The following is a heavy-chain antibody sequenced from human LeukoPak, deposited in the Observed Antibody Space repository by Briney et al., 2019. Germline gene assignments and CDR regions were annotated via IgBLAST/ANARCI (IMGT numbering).Heavy chain of an antibody. CDR1: GFTFISYN. Sequence: PGGSLRLSCAASGFTFISYNMLWARQAPGKGLEWVSYISSSSSTIYYADSVKGRFTISRDNAKNSLYLQMNSLRDEDTAVYYCAGDDSGSGSYRDVFDIWGQGTMVTVSS. V-gene: IGHV3-48*02. D-gene: IGHD3-10*01. J-gene: IGHJ3*02. CDR2: ISSSSSTI. CDR3: AGDDSGSGSYRDVFDI.